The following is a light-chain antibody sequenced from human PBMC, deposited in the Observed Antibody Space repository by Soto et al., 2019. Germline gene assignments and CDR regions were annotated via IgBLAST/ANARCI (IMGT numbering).Light chain of an antibody. V-gene: IGLV1-44*01. CDR1: SSNIGSNT. CDR3: AAWDDSLNGPHVV. Sequence: QSVLTQPRSASGTPGQRVTISCSGSSSNIGSNTVNWYQQLPGTAPKLLIYSSNQRPSGVPDRFSGSKSGTSASLAISGLQSEDEADYYCAAWDDSLNGPHVVFGGGTKLTVL. CDR2: SSN. J-gene: IGLJ2*01.